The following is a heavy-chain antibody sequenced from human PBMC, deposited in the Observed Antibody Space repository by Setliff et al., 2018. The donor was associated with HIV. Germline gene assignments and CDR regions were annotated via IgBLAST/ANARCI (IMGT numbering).Heavy chain of an antibody. Sequence: PSETLSLTCTVSGGSISSYYWSWIRQPPGKGLEWIGYIYYSGCTNYNPSLKSRVTISVDTSKNQFSLRLSSVTAADTAVYYCTRGGSMTTLTTWGQGTLVTVSS. CDR3: TRGGSMTTLTT. J-gene: IGHJ4*02. D-gene: IGHD4-4*01. V-gene: IGHV4-59*01. CDR2: IYYSGCT. CDR1: GGSISSYY.